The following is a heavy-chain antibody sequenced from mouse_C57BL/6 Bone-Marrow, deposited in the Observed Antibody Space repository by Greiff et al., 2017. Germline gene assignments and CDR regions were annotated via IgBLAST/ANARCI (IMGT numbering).Heavy chain of an antibody. D-gene: IGHD3-2*02. CDR3: ARRLPHYYAMDY. Sequence: VKLQQSGPELVKPGASVKISCKASGYAFSSSWMNWVKQRPGKGLEWIGRIYPGDGDTNYNGKFKGKATLTADKSSSTAYMQLSSLTSEDSAIYYCARRLPHYYAMDYWGQGTSVTVSS. CDR1: GYAFSSSW. V-gene: IGHV1-82*01. J-gene: IGHJ4*01. CDR2: IYPGDGDT.